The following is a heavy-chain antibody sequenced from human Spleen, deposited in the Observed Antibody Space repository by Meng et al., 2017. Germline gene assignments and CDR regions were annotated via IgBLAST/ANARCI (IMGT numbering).Heavy chain of an antibody. V-gene: IGHV3-48*03. CDR2: ISGSDSVT. Sequence: GESLKISCAASGFTFSSYEMNWVRQAPGKGLEWVSYISGSDSVTYYADSVKGRFTISRDNAQNSLYLQMNSLRGEDTAVYYCARDQLAAQSPYAFDIWGQGTMVTVSS. CDR1: GFTFSSYE. CDR3: ARDQLAAQSPYAFDI. D-gene: IGHD6-13*01. J-gene: IGHJ3*02.